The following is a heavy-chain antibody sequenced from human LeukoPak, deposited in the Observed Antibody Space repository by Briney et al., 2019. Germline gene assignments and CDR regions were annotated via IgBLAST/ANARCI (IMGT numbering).Heavy chain of an antibody. CDR3: AKDGGLIAAAGINWFDP. J-gene: IGHJ5*02. Sequence: GGSLRLSCAASGFTFSSYAMHWVRQAPGKGLEWVAVISYDGSNKYYADSVKGRFTISRDNSKNTLYLQMNSLRAEDTAVYYCAKDGGLIAAAGINWFDPWGQGTLVTVSS. V-gene: IGHV3-30-3*01. D-gene: IGHD6-13*01. CDR2: ISYDGSNK. CDR1: GFTFSSYA.